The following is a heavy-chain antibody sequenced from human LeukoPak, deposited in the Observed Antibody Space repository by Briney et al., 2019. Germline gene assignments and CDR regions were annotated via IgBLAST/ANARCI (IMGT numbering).Heavy chain of an antibody. CDR1: GGSISSGSYY. Sequence: PSQTLSLTCTVSGGSISSGSYYWSWIRQPAGKGLEWIGYIYYSGSTNYNPSLKSRVTISVDTSKNQFSLKLSSVTAADTAVYYCARGGAGCSSTSCYFRFDPWGQGTLVTVSS. V-gene: IGHV4-61*10. J-gene: IGHJ5*02. CDR3: ARGGAGCSSTSCYFRFDP. D-gene: IGHD2-2*01. CDR2: IYYSGST.